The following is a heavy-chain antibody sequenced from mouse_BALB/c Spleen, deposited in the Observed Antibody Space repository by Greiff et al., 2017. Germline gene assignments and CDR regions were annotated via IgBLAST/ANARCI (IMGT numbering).Heavy chain of an antibody. CDR2: ISYSGST. V-gene: IGHV3-8*02. CDR1: GDSITSGY. CDR3: ARHNYYAMDY. D-gene: IGHD1-3*01. J-gene: IGHJ4*01. Sequence: EVKLTESGPSLVKPSQTLSLTCSVTGDSITSGYWNWIRKFPGNKLEYMGYISYSGSTYYNPSLKSRTSITQDTSKNQYYLQLNSVTTEDTATYYCARHNYYAMDYWGQGTSVTVSS.